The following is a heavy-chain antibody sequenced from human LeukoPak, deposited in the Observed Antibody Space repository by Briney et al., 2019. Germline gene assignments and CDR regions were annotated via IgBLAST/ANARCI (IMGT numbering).Heavy chain of an antibody. J-gene: IGHJ4*02. CDR3: ARTQTLDY. CDR2: INPNSGVT. CDR1: GYTFTGFY. Sequence: GASLKVSCKASGYTFTGFYMHWVRQAPGQGLEWMGWINPNSGVTNYAQKFQGRVTMTTDTSISTAYMELSGLRSDDTAVYYCARTQTLDYWGQGTLVTVSS. D-gene: IGHD4-23*01. V-gene: IGHV1-2*02.